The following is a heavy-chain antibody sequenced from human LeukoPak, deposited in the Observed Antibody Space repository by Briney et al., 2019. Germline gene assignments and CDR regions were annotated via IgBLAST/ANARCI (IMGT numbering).Heavy chain of an antibody. D-gene: IGHD6-13*01. CDR1: GYTFTGYY. CDR3: ARAEKQIAAAGVFDAFDI. CDR2: INPNSGGT. V-gene: IGHV1-2*02. J-gene: IGHJ3*02. Sequence: ASVKVSCKASGYTFTGYYMHWVRQAPGQGLEWMGWINPNSGGTNYAQKFQGRVTMTRDTSISTAYMELSRLRSDDTAVYYCARAEKQIAAAGVFDAFDIWGQGTMVTVSP.